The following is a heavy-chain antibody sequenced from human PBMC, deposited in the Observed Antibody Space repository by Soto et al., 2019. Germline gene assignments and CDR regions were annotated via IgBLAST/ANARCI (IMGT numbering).Heavy chain of an antibody. D-gene: IGHD2-21*01. Sequence: PSETLSLTCTVSGGSISSFYWSWIRQPAGKGLEWIGRIYSGGRNNYNPSLKSRLTITKDTSKNQVVLTMTYMDPVDTATYYCAHMIEGAFFDHWGQGTLVTVSS. CDR3: AHMIEGAFFDH. CDR2: IYSGGRN. CDR1: GGSISSFY. V-gene: IGHV4-4*07. J-gene: IGHJ4*02.